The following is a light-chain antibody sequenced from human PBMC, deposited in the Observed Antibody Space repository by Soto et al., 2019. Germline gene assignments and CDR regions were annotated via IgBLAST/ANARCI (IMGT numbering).Light chain of an antibody. V-gene: IGKV3-11*01. J-gene: IGKJ5*01. CDR3: QLSQQRNSWPTIA. CDR1: ERISHS. CDR2: DAS. Sequence: IVLTQSPATLSLSPGNRVTLSWRANERISHSLAWYQQKPGQAPRILIYDASFRATGIPERFSGSGSGTDFTLSSSSLEPEDFAVYDRQLSQQRNSWPTIAFGQGTRLEIK.